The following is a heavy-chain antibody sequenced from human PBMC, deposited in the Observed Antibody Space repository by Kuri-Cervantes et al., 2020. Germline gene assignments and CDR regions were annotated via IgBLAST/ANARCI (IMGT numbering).Heavy chain of an antibody. V-gene: IGHV4-4*07. CDR3: ARDRSGHSALRGWYFDL. J-gene: IGHJ2*01. Sequence: SETLSLTCTVSGGSISSYYWSWIRQPAGKGLEWIGRIYTSGSTNYNPSLKSRVTISVDKSKNQFSLKLSSVTAADTAVYYCARDRSGHSALRGWYFDLWGRGTLVTVSS. CDR1: GGSISSYY. D-gene: IGHD3-10*01. CDR2: IYTSGST.